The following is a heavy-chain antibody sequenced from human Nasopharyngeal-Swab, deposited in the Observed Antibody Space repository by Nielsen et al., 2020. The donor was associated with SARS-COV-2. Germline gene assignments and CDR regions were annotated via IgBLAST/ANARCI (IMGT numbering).Heavy chain of an antibody. CDR2: ISSSSGYI. V-gene: IGHV3-21*01. Sequence: GESLKISCAASGFTFSSYNMNWVRQAPGKGLEWVSSISSSSGYIYYADSVKGRFTISRDKAKNSLYLQMNSLRAEDTAVYYCARDRGYSYGPDAFDIWGQGTMVTVSS. J-gene: IGHJ3*02. CDR3: ARDRGYSYGPDAFDI. CDR1: GFTFSSYN. D-gene: IGHD5-18*01.